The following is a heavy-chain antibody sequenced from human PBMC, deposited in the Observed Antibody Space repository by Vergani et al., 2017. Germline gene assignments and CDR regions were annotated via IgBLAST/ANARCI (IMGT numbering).Heavy chain of an antibody. CDR1: GGSISSYY. V-gene: IGHV4-59*12. D-gene: IGHD3-10*01. CDR3: ARDSRYYYGSGSYYPHYFDY. CDR2: IYYSGST. J-gene: IGHJ4*02. Sequence: QLQLQESGPGLVKPSETLSLTCTVSGGSISSYYWSWIRQPPGKGLEWIGYIYYSGSTNYNPSLKSRVTISVDTSKNQFSLKLSSVTAADTAVYYCARDSRYYYGSGSYYPHYFDYWGQGTLVTVSS.